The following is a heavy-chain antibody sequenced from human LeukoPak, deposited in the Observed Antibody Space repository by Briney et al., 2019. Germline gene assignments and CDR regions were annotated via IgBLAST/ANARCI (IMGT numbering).Heavy chain of an antibody. CDR3: AELGITMIGGV. CDR2: ISSSGSTI. Sequence: GGSLRLSCSASGFTFSNYAMNWVRQAPGKGLEWVSYISSSGSTIYYADSVKGRFTISRDNAKNSLYLQMNSLRAEDTAVYYCAELGITMIGGVWGKGTTVTISS. CDR1: GFTFSNYA. J-gene: IGHJ6*04. D-gene: IGHD3-10*02. V-gene: IGHV3-48*03.